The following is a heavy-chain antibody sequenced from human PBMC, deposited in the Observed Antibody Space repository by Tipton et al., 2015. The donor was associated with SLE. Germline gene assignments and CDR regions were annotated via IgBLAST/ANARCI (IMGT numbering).Heavy chain of an antibody. V-gene: IGHV4-39*07. CDR2: IYFSAST. CDR3: ARSGYDATGYFMNYFDY. Sequence: TLSLTCAVSGGSISGDSFYWGWIRQPPGKGLEWIASIYFSASTYYNASLKGRVAISVDTSRNQFSLRLSAVTTADTAVYYCARSGYDATGYFMNYFDYWGQGALVTVSS. J-gene: IGHJ4*02. CDR1: GGSISGDSFY. D-gene: IGHD3-22*01.